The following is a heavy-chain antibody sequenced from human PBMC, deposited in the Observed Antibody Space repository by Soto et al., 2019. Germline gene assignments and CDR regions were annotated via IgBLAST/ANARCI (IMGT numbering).Heavy chain of an antibody. CDR3: ARLPSGTSPDL. CDR2: IYYSGST. J-gene: IGHJ4*02. V-gene: IGHV4-39*01. CDR1: GGSISSSSYY. Sequence: PSETLSLTCTVSGGSISSSSYYWGWIRQPPGKGREWIGSIYYSGSTYYNPSLKSRVTISVDTSKNQFSLKLSSVTAADTAVYYCARLPSGTSPDLWGQGTLVTVSS. D-gene: IGHD3-3*01.